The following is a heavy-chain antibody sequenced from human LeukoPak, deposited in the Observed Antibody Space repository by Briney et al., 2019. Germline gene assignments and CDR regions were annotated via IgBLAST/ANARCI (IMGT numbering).Heavy chain of an antibody. CDR1: GLTFSSYS. CDR2: ISSSSSYI. V-gene: IGHV3-21*01. D-gene: IGHD3-16*01. J-gene: IGHJ4*02. Sequence: GGSLRLSCAASGLTFSSYSMNWVRQAPGKGLEWVSSISSSSSYIYYADSVKGRFTISRDNAKNSLYLQMNSLRAEDTAVYYCARIGGELWTPNFDYWGQGTLVTVSS. CDR3: ARIGGELWTPNFDY.